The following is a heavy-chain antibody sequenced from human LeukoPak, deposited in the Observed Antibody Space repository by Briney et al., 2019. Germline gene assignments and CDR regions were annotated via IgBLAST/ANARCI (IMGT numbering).Heavy chain of an antibody. D-gene: IGHD5-12*01. Sequence: PGGSLRLSCAASGFTFSDYYMSWIRQAPGKGLGWVSYISSSDSTIYYADSVKGRFTISRDNAKNSLYLQMNSLRAEDTAVYYCARDLNVYSGYGHFDYWGQGTLVTVSS. CDR2: ISSSDSTI. J-gene: IGHJ4*02. CDR3: ARDLNVYSGYGHFDY. CDR1: GFTFSDYY. V-gene: IGHV3-11*01.